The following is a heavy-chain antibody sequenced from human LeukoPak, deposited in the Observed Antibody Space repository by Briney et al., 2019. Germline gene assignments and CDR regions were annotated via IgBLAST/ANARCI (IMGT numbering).Heavy chain of an antibody. Sequence: RASVKVPCKASGGTFSSYAISWVRQAPGQGLEWMGGIIPIFGTANYAQKFQGRVTITADESTSTAYMELSSLRSEDTAVYYCARVITMVRGVPPPGMDVWGKGTTVTVSS. CDR1: GGTFSSYA. J-gene: IGHJ6*04. CDR2: IIPIFGTA. V-gene: IGHV1-69*13. CDR3: ARVITMVRGVPPPGMDV. D-gene: IGHD3-10*01.